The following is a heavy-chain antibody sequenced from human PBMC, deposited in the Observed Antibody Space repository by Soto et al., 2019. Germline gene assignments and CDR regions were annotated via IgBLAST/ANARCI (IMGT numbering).Heavy chain of an antibody. D-gene: IGHD6-6*01. V-gene: IGHV4-61*01. CDR3: AKNWDTTSSSSSN. J-gene: IGHJ4*02. CDR1: EGSVSSGSYY. CDR2: IYYSGST. Sequence: PSLTLPLTCPVSEGSVSSGSYYWSFILQRPGKGLEWIGYIYYSGSTNYNPSLKSRVTISRDNSKNTLYLQMNSLRAEDTAVYYCAKNWDTTSSSSSNWGQGTLVTVSS.